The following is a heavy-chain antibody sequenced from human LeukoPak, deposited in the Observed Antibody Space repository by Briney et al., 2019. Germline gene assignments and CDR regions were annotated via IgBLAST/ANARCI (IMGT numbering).Heavy chain of an antibody. CDR2: IYTSGST. D-gene: IGHD1-14*01. Sequence: PSETLSLTCTVSGGSISSYYWSWIRQPAGKGLEWIGRIYTSGSTNYNPSLKSRVTMSVDTSKNQFSLKLSSVTAADTAVYYCARGNPRAPPVGFDIWGQGTMVTVSS. J-gene: IGHJ3*02. V-gene: IGHV4-4*07. CDR3: ARGNPRAPPVGFDI. CDR1: GGSISSYY.